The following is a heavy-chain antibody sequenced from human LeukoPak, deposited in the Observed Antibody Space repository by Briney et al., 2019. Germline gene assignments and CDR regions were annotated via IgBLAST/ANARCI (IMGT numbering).Heavy chain of an antibody. CDR2: ISAYNGTT. Sequence: GASVKVSCKASGYTFTSYGISWVRQAPGQGLEWMGWISAYNGTTNYAQKLQGRVTMTTDTSTSTAYMELRSLRSDDTAVYYCARVATGMVRGVGYVWGQGTTVTVSS. CDR1: GYTFTSYG. CDR3: ARVATGMVRGVGYV. J-gene: IGHJ6*02. V-gene: IGHV1-18*01. D-gene: IGHD3-10*01.